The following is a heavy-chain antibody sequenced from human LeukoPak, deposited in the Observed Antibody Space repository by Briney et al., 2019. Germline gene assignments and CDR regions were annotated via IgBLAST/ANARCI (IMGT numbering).Heavy chain of an antibody. CDR2: IYYSGST. CDR3: ARQNYDFWSGYYTVPYN. CDR1: GGXISSSSYY. D-gene: IGHD3-3*01. V-gene: IGHV4-39*01. J-gene: IGHJ4*02. Sequence: SETLSLTCTVSGGXISSSSYYWGWIRQPPGKGLEWIGSIYYSGSTYYNPSLKSRVTISVDTSKNQFSLKLSSVTAADTAVYYCARQNYDFWSGYYTVPYNWGQGTLVTVSS.